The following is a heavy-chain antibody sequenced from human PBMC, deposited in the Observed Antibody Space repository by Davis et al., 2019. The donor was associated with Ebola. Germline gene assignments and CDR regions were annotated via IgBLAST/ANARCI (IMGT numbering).Heavy chain of an antibody. V-gene: IGHV4-34*12. J-gene: IGHJ3*02. Sequence: SETLSLTCAVYGGSFSGYYWSWIRQPPGKGLEWIGEIIHSRRTNYNPSLKSRVTISVDTSNNQFSLKVRSVTAADTAVYYCARVAYYYDSSGYNRGAFDIWGQGTMVTVSS. D-gene: IGHD3-22*01. CDR1: GGSFSGYY. CDR2: IIHSRRT. CDR3: ARVAYYYDSSGYNRGAFDI.